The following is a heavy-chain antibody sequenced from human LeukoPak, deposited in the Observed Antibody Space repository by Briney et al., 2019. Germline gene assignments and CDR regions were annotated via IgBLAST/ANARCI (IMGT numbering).Heavy chain of an antibody. Sequence: ASVKVSCKASGGTFSSYAISWVRQAPGQGLEWMGIINPSGGSTSYAQKFQGRVTMTRDTSTSTVYMELSSLRSEDTAVYYCARVGAAMVPLYHFDYWGQGTLVTVSS. CDR3: ARVGAAMVPLYHFDY. CDR1: GGTFSSYA. J-gene: IGHJ4*02. D-gene: IGHD5-18*01. CDR2: INPSGGST. V-gene: IGHV1-46*01.